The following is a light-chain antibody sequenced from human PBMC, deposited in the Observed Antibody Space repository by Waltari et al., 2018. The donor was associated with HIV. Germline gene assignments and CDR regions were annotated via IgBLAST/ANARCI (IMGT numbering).Light chain of an antibody. CDR2: EAS. Sequence: SYELTQPPSVSVSPGQTARITCSGDALPNKYAYWYQQTSGQAPVLVIYEASKRPSGILERFSGSSSGTMATLTISGAQVEDEADYYCYSTDSSGNHRVFGGGTKLTVL. CDR3: YSTDSSGNHRV. V-gene: IGLV3-10*01. CDR1: ALPNKY. J-gene: IGLJ2*01.